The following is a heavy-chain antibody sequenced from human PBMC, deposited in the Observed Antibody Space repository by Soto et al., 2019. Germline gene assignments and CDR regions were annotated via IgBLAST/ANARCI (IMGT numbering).Heavy chain of an antibody. CDR3: AKEDDSGDYANDAFDM. CDR2: ISGSGGTT. Sequence: EVQLLESGGGLVQPGGSLRLSCAASGFTFTTFAMSWVRQAPGKGLEWVSGISGSGGTTYYADSVKGRFTISRDNSKNTVYVQMNSLRAEDTAVYYCAKEDDSGDYANDAFDMWGQGTMVTVTS. D-gene: IGHD4-17*01. J-gene: IGHJ3*02. V-gene: IGHV3-23*01. CDR1: GFTFTTFA.